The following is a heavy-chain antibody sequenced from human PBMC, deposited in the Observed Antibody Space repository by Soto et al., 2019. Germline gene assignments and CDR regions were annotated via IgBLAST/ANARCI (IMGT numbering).Heavy chain of an antibody. D-gene: IGHD3-3*01. V-gene: IGHV4-39*01. J-gene: IGHJ6*02. CDR1: GGSISSSSYY. Sequence: SLTCTVSGGSISSSSYYWGWIRQPPGKGLEWIGRIYYSGCTYYNPSLKSRVTISVDTSKNQFSLKLSSVTAADTAAYYCASQRRMTFCGVGRPYYYYGMDVWGQGTTVAVSS. CDR2: IYYSGCT. CDR3: ASQRRMTFCGVGRPYYYYGMDV.